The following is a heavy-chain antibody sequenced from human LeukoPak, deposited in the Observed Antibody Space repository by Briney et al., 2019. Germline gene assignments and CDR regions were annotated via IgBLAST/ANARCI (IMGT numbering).Heavy chain of an antibody. CDR3: AKKESGLYGVDV. CDR1: GGSVSNSLYY. Sequence: SETLSLTCTVSGGSVSNSLYYWNWIRQPPGKGLEWIGSIYYSGSTNYNPSLKSRVTISIDTSKNQFSLKLSSVTAADTAVYFCAKKESGLYGVDVWGQGTTVTVSS. J-gene: IGHJ6*02. V-gene: IGHV4-61*01. CDR2: IYYSGST.